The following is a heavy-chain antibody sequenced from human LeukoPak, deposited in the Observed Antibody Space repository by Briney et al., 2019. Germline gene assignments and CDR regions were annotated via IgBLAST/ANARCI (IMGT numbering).Heavy chain of an antibody. CDR1: GYTLTELS. V-gene: IGHV1-24*01. CDR2: FDPEDGET. Sequence: ASVKVSCKVSGYTLTELSMHWVRQAPGKGLEGMGGFDPEDGETIYAQKFQGRVTMTEDTSTDTAYLELSSLRSEDTAVYYCATWSSLGELSTFDYWGQGTLVTVSS. J-gene: IGHJ4*02. CDR3: ATWSSLGELSTFDY. D-gene: IGHD3-16*02.